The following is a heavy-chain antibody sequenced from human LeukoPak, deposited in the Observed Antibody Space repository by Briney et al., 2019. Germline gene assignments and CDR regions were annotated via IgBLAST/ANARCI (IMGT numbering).Heavy chain of an antibody. CDR2: IYTSGST. CDR3: ARDTTYYYGSGSYLNWFDP. Sequence: SETLSLTCTVSGGSISSYYWSWIRRPAGMGLEWIGRIYTSGSTNYNPSLKSRVTISVDKSKNQFSLKLSSVTAADTAVYYCARDTTYYYGSGSYLNWFDPWGQGTLVTVSS. D-gene: IGHD3-10*01. CDR1: GGSISSYY. J-gene: IGHJ5*02. V-gene: IGHV4-4*07.